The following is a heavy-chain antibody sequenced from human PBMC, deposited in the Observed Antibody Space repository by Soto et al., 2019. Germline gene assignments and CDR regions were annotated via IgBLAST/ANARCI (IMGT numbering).Heavy chain of an antibody. CDR3: VVSGYYYYFDY. CDR1: GFTFSSYA. D-gene: IGHD3-22*01. CDR2: ISGSGGST. J-gene: IGHJ4*02. V-gene: IGHV3-23*01. Sequence: GGSLRLSCAASGFTFSSYAMSWVRQAPGKGLEWVSAISGSGGSTYYADSVKGRFTISRDNSKDTLYLQMNSLRAEDTAVYYCVVSGYYYYFDYWGQGTLVTVSS.